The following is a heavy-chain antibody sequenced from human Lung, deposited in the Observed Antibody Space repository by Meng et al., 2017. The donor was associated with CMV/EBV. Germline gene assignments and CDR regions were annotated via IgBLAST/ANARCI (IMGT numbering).Heavy chain of an antibody. D-gene: IGHD5-18*01. CDR3: VRGHTYVDYYFYGMDV. CDR1: GFTFGDFG. Sequence: GGSLRLXXAASGFTFGDFGMGWVRQAPGKGLEWVSGINGKGGTIGYADSVKGRFTISRDNGKNFLYLQMNSLRAEDTALYFCVRGHTYVDYYFYGMDVWGQGTTVXVSS. V-gene: IGHV3-20*03. J-gene: IGHJ6*02. CDR2: INGKGGTI.